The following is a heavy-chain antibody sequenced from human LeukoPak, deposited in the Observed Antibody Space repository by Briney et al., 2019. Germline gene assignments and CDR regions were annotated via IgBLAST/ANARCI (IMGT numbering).Heavy chain of an antibody. Sequence: ASVRVSCRASGYTFHTYDITWVRQAPGQGLEWMGWIRSQNGATNYAQKLQGRVTMTTDASTSTVYMKLRSLRSDDTAVYYCARVGRSGSPGAFDIWGQGTMVIVSA. D-gene: IGHD1-26*01. CDR1: GYTFHTYD. J-gene: IGHJ3*02. CDR2: IRSQNGAT. V-gene: IGHV1-18*01. CDR3: ARVGRSGSPGAFDI.